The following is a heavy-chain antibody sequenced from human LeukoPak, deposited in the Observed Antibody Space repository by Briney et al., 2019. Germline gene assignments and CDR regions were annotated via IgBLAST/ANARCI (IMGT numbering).Heavy chain of an antibody. Sequence: PSETLSLTCAVYGGSFSGYYWSWIRQPPGKGLEWIGEINHSGSTNYNPSLKSRVTISVDTSKNQFSLKPSSVTAADTAVYYCARVIAARLFYYYGMDVWGQGTTVTVSS. J-gene: IGHJ6*02. CDR2: INHSGST. D-gene: IGHD6-6*01. V-gene: IGHV4-34*01. CDR3: ARVIAARLFYYYGMDV. CDR1: GGSFSGYY.